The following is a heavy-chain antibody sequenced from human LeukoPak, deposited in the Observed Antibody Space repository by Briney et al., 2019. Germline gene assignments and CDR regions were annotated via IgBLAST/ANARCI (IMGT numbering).Heavy chain of an antibody. CDR3: AREKVDTAMVEDYGMDV. D-gene: IGHD5-18*01. J-gene: IGHJ6*02. V-gene: IGHV3-74*01. CDR1: GFTFSSYW. Sequence: GGSLRLSCAASGFTFSSYWMHWVRQAPGKGLVWVSRINSDGSSTSYADSVKGRFTISRDNAKNTLYLQMNSLRAEDTAVYYCAREKVDTAMVEDYGMDVWGQGTTVTVSS. CDR2: INSDGSST.